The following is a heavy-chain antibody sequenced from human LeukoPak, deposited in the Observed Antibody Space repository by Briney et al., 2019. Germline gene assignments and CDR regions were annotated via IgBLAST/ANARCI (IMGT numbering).Heavy chain of an antibody. V-gene: IGHV3-23*01. CDR2: ITGNGANT. CDR1: GFTFSSYG. Sequence: PGGSLRLSCAASGFTFSSYGMSWVRQAPGKGLEWVSAITGNGANTFYADSVKGRFTISRDNSKNTMYLQMNSLRAEDTALYCCARDRSGSYPNWFDPWGQGTLVTVSS. CDR3: ARDRSGSYPNWFDP. D-gene: IGHD3-10*01. J-gene: IGHJ5*02.